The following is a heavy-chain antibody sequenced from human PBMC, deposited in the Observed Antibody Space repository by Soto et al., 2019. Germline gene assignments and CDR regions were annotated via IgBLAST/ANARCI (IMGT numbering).Heavy chain of an antibody. CDR3: ARAWFLDYYYYGTDV. Sequence: PSETLSLTCAVYGGSFSGYYWSWIRQPPGKGLEWIGEINHSGSTNYNPSLKSRVTISVDTSKNQFSLKLSSVTAADTAVYYCARAWFLDYYYYGTDVWGQGTTVTVSS. CDR2: INHSGST. CDR1: GGSFSGYY. J-gene: IGHJ6*02. V-gene: IGHV4-34*01. D-gene: IGHD3-3*01.